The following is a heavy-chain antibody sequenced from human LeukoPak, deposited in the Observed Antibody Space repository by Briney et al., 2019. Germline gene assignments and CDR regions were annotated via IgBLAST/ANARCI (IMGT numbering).Heavy chain of an antibody. CDR1: GGSISSYY. J-gene: IGHJ4*02. CDR3: ARAEDTAMVIDY. V-gene: IGHV4-59*01. CDR2: IYYSRST. D-gene: IGHD5-18*01. Sequence: SETLSLTCTVSGGSISSYYWSWIRQPPGKGLEWIGYIYYSRSTNYNPSLKSRVTISVDTSKNQFSLKLSSVTAADTAVYYCARAEDTAMVIDYWGQGTLVTVSS.